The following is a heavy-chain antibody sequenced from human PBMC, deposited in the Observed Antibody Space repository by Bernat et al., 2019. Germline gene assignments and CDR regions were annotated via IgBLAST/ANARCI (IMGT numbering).Heavy chain of an antibody. CDR3: VRLPMRFVAAHYYFDY. V-gene: IGHV4-39*01. D-gene: IGHD2-21*01. J-gene: IGHJ4*03. CDR1: GGSISSSSYY. Sequence: QLQLQELGPGLVKPSETLSLTCTVSGGSISSSSYYWGWIRQPPGKGPEWIGSIYYSGSTYYNPSLNSRVTISGDTSKNQLTLKLSTVTAADTAVYYCVRLPMRFVAAHYYFDYWDRGTLVTVSS. CDR2: IYYSGST.